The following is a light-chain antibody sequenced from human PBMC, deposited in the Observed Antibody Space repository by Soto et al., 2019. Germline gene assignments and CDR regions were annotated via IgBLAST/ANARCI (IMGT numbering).Light chain of an antibody. J-gene: IGKJ3*01. CDR2: GAS. V-gene: IGKV3-20*01. CDR1: QSVSSNY. CDR3: QKYGSSPFT. Sequence: EIVLTQTPGTLSLSPGERDTLSCRASQSVSSNYLAWYQQKPGQAPRLLIYGASSRATGIPDRFSGSGSGTDFTLTISRLEPEDFAVYYCQKYGSSPFTFGPGTKVDIK.